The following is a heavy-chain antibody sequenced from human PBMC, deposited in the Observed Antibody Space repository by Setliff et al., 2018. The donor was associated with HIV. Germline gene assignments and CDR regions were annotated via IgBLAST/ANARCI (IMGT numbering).Heavy chain of an antibody. Sequence: SETLSLTCTVSGGSFSSSTYSWGWICQPPGMGLEWIGSIHSSGTTYYNPSLKSRVAISVDTSRSQFSLKLRSVTAADTAVYYCARHKTNYDFYAFDVWGQGTMVTVS. CDR1: GGSFSSSTYS. CDR2: IHSSGTT. CDR3: ARHKTNYDFYAFDV. V-gene: IGHV4-39*01. J-gene: IGHJ3*01. D-gene: IGHD3-3*01.